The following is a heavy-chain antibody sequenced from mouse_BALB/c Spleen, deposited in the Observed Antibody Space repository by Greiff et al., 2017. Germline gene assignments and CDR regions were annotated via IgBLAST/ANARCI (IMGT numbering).Heavy chain of an antibody. D-gene: IGHD2-10*02. J-gene: IGHJ2*01. CDR2: ISSGISTI. V-gene: IGHV5-17*02. CDR1: GFTFSSFG. Sequence: EVKLVESGGGLVQPGGSRKLSCAASGFTFSSFGMHWVRQAPEKGLEWVAYISSGISTIYYADTVKGRFTISRDNPKNTLFLQMTSLRSEDTAMYYCARSRGYGNYVDYWGQGTTLTVSS. CDR3: ARSRGYGNYVDY.